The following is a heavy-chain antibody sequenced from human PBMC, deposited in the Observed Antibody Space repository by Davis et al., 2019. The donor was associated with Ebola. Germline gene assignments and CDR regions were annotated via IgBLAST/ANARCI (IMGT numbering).Heavy chain of an antibody. Sequence: SETLSLTCTVSGGSISRYYWSWIRQPPGKGLEWTGYIYYSGSTNYNPSLKSRVTISVDTSKNQFSLKLSSVTAADTAVYYCARVRYYPFYYGMDVWGKGTTVTVSS. CDR2: IYYSGST. CDR1: GGSISRYY. V-gene: IGHV4-59*01. D-gene: IGHD3-16*02. J-gene: IGHJ6*04. CDR3: ARVRYYPFYYGMDV.